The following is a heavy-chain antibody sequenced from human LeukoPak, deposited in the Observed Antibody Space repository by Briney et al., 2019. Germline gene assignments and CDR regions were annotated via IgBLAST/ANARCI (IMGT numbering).Heavy chain of an antibody. J-gene: IGHJ4*02. V-gene: IGHV3-48*03. Sequence: GGSLRLSCAASGFTFSSYEMNWVRQAPGKGLEWVSYISSSGSTIYYADSVKGRFTISRDNAKNSLYLQMNSLRAEDTAVYYCAREGRNYYDSSGWNWDQGTLVTVSS. CDR1: GFTFSSYE. CDR2: ISSSGSTI. CDR3: AREGRNYYDSSGWN. D-gene: IGHD3-22*01.